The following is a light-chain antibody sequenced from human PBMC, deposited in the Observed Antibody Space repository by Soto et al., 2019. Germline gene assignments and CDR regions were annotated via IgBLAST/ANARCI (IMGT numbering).Light chain of an antibody. CDR3: QQRSNWWT. V-gene: IGKV3-11*01. CDR1: QSVSSY. CDR2: DAS. J-gene: IGKJ1*01. Sequence: EIVLTDSPATLSLSRGERATLSCRASQSVSSYLAWYQQKPGQAPRLLIYDASNRATGIPARFSGSGSGTDFTLTISSLEPEDFAFYYCQQRSNWWTFGQATKVDIK.